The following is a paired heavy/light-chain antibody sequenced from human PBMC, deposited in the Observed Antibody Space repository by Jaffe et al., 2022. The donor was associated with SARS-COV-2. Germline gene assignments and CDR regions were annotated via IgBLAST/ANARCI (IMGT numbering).Light chain of an antibody. V-gene: IGLV2-23*01. CDR2: EGA. Sequence: QSALTQPASVSGSPGQSVTISCTGTNSDVGRNNLVSWYQQHPNKAPKLILYEGAKRPSGVSNRFSGSKSGNTASLTISGLQAEDEADYFCCSYAGSDTLIFGGGTKLTVL. CDR1: NSDVGRNNL. CDR3: CSYAGSDTLI. J-gene: IGLJ2*01.
Heavy chain of an antibody. CDR2: IYPGNSET. Sequence: EVQLVQSGVEVKKPGESLKISCKASGYNFNTEWIGWVRQMPGKGLEWMGIIYPGNSETRYGPSFQGQVTMSVDKSISTAYLQWSSLKASDTAMFYCARQRGYSSGWEFDYWGPGTLVTVSS. CDR3: ARQRGYSSGWEFDY. CDR1: GYNFNTEW. D-gene: IGHD2-15*01. V-gene: IGHV5-51*01. J-gene: IGHJ4*02.